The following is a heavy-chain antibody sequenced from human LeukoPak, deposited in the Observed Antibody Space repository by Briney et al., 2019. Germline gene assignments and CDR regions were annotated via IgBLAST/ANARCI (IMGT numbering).Heavy chain of an antibody. V-gene: IGHV4-38-2*02. CDR3: ARKKIQLWSKGFDY. CDR2: IYYSGST. J-gene: IGHJ4*02. CDR1: GYSINSGYY. D-gene: IGHD5-18*01. Sequence: SETLSLTCTVSGYSINSGYYWSWIRQPPGKRLEWIGSIYYSGSTYSNPTLKSRLTISVDTSKNQISLNLTSVTAADTAVYYCARKKIQLWSKGFDYWGQGTLVTVSS.